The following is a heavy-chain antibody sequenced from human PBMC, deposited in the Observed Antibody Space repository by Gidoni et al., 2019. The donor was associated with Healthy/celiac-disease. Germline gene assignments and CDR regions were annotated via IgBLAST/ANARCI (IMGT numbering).Heavy chain of an antibody. CDR1: GFTFSSYA. Sequence: EVQLVESGGGLVQPGGSLRLSCSASGFTFSSYAMHWVRQAPGKGLEYVSAISSNGGSTYYADSVKGRFTISRDNSKNTLYLQMSSLRAEDTAVYYCVNLCGGGGGSCYFDYWGQGTLVTVSS. D-gene: IGHD2-15*01. V-gene: IGHV3-64D*06. CDR3: VNLCGGGGGSCYFDY. CDR2: ISSNGGST. J-gene: IGHJ4*02.